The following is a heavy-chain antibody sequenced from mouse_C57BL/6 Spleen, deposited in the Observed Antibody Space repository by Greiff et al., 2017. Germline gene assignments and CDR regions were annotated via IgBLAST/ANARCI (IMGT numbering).Heavy chain of an antibody. CDR1: GFTFSSYG. V-gene: IGHV5-6*01. J-gene: IGHJ2*01. Sequence: EVQGVESGGDLVKPGGSLKLSCAASGFTFSSYGMSWVRQTPDKRLEWVATISSGGSYTYYPDSVKGRFTISRDNAKNTLYLQMSSLKSEDTAMYYCARPYGNYDYFDDWGQGTTLTVAS. CDR2: ISSGGSYT. CDR3: ARPYGNYDYFDD. D-gene: IGHD2-1*01.